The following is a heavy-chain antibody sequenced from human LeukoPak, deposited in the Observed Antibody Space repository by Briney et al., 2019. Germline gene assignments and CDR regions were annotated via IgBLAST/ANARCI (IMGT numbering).Heavy chain of an antibody. V-gene: IGHV4-4*02. J-gene: IGHJ3*02. Sequence: SETLSLTCAVSGGSISSSNWWSWIRQPPGKGLEGIGEINHRGSTNYNPSLKSRVTISVDTSKNQFSLKLSSVTAADTAVYYCARGVGCSGGSCYWVAFDIWGQGTMVTVSS. D-gene: IGHD2-15*01. CDR1: GGSISSSNW. CDR2: INHRGST. CDR3: ARGVGCSGGSCYWVAFDI.